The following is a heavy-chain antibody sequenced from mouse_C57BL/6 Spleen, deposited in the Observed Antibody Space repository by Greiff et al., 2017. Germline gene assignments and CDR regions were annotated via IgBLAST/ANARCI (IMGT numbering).Heavy chain of an antibody. CDR2: IYPENGDT. J-gene: IGHJ3*01. CDR3: TTRGFAY. CDR1: GFNIKDDY. Sequence: VQLQQSGAELVRPGASVKLSCTASGFNIKDDYMHWVKQRPEQGLEWIGWIYPENGDTEYASKFQGKATITADTASNTAYLQLSSLTSEDTAVYYCTTRGFAYWGQGTLVTVSA. V-gene: IGHV14-4*01.